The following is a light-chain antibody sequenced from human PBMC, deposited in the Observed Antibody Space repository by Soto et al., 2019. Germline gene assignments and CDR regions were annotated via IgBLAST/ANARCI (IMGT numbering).Light chain of an antibody. Sequence: IVVTQSPATLSLSPGERATLSCRASQSVSSYLAWYQQKPGQAPRLLIYDASNRATGIPARFSGSGSGTDFTLTISSLEPEDFAVYYCQQRSNWWTFGQGTKVDIK. CDR1: QSVSSY. J-gene: IGKJ1*01. CDR3: QQRSNWWT. V-gene: IGKV3-11*01. CDR2: DAS.